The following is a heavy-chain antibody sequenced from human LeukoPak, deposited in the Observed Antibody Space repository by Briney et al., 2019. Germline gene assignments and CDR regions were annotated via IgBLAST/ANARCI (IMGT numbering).Heavy chain of an antibody. CDR1: GYTFTDYY. D-gene: IGHD2-2*01. Sequence: ASVKVSCKASGYTFTDYYMHWVRQAPGQGLEWMGWISAYNGNTNYAQKFQGRVTMTTDTSTSTAYMELRSLRSDDTAIYYCARETRSRAFDYWGQGTLVTVSS. J-gene: IGHJ4*02. CDR3: ARETRSRAFDY. V-gene: IGHV1-18*04. CDR2: ISAYNGNT.